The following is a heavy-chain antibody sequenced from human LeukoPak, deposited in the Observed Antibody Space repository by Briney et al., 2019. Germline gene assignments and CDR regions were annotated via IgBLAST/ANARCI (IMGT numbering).Heavy chain of an antibody. CDR3: ARGQDTTYYDFWSGYFFPNWFDP. V-gene: IGHV1-8*02. J-gene: IGHJ5*02. CDR1: GYTFTSYG. CDR2: MNPNSGNT. Sequence: ASVKVSCKASGYTFTSYGISWVRQAPGQGLEWMGWMNPNSGNTGYAQKFQGRVTMTRNTSISTAYMELSSLRSEDTAVYYCARGQDTTYYDFWSGYFFPNWFDPWGQGTLVTVSS. D-gene: IGHD3-3*01.